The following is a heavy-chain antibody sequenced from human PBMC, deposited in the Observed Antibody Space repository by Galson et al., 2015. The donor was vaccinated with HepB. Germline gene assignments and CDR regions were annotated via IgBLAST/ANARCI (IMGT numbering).Heavy chain of an antibody. Sequence: SLRLSCAASGFTFRNYAMNWVRQAPGKGLEWVALIWSDGSNQYYADSVQGRFTISRDNSRNTLYLQMNSLRAEDTALYYCAREAHIAAPACLDSWGQGTLVTVSS. CDR1: GFTFRNYA. CDR3: AREAHIAAPACLDS. J-gene: IGHJ4*02. V-gene: IGHV3-33*08. CDR2: IWSDGSNQ. D-gene: IGHD6-13*01.